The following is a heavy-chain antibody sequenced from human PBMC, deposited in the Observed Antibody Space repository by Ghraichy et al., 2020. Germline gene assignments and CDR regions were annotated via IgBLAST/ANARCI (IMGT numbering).Heavy chain of an antibody. CDR3: ARSFDSGSYPIDY. J-gene: IGHJ4*02. V-gene: IGHV4-38-2*02. D-gene: IGHD1-26*01. CDR2: IYHTGST. CDR1: GYSISSGYY. Sequence: SDTLSLTCTVSGYSISSGYYWDWIRQSPGERLEWIAHIYHTGSTYYNPSLKSRVTISVDTSKNQFSLKLGSVTAADTAVYYCARSFDSGSYPIDYWGQGTLVTVSS.